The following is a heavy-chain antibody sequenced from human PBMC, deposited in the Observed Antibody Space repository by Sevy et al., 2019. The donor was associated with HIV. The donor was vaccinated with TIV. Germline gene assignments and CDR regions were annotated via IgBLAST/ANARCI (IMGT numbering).Heavy chain of an antibody. CDR2: FDPEDDET. CDR1: GYTLTQLS. V-gene: IGHV1-24*01. CDR3: ATTKDYYESSGSPFDY. J-gene: IGHJ4*02. D-gene: IGHD3-22*01. Sequence: ASVKVSCKVSGYTLTQLSMHWVRQAPGKGLEWMGSFDPEDDETLYAQNFQDRVTMTEDTFTGTAYMELRTLRSEDTALYYCATTKDYYESSGSPFDYWGQGTLVTVSS.